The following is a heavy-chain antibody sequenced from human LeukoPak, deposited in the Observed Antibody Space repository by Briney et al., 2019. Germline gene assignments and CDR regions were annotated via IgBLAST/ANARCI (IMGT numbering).Heavy chain of an antibody. CDR3: AKSGIFQGYYFYYMDV. Sequence: GGSLRLSCEASGFNFDDYAMHWVRQAPGKGLEWVSGISWNSDKIGYADSVKGRFTISRDNAKKSLYLQMNSPRPEDTALYYCAKSGIFQGYYFYYMDVWGKGTTVTISS. J-gene: IGHJ6*03. D-gene: IGHD2-15*01. CDR1: GFNFDDYA. V-gene: IGHV3-9*01. CDR2: ISWNSDKI.